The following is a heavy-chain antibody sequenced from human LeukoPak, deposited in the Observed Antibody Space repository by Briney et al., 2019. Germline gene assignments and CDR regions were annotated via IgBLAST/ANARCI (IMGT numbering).Heavy chain of an antibody. Sequence: PSETLSLTCTVSGGSITTYYWSWIRQPPGKGLGWIGYISYSGSTNNNPSLKSRVTTSLDTSKNQLSLKLTSVTAADSAVYYCAGSSGWSGVLDYWGQGTLVTVSS. CDR2: ISYSGST. D-gene: IGHD6-19*01. J-gene: IGHJ4*02. V-gene: IGHV4-59*01. CDR3: AGSSGWSGVLDY. CDR1: GGSITTYY.